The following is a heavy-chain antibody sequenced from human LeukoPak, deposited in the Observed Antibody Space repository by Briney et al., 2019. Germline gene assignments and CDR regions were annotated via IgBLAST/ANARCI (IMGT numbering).Heavy chain of an antibody. Sequence: SETLSLTYGVSGGSISNSNWSSWVGQPPGKGLEWIGEINHSGSTNYNPSLKSRVTISVDTSKNQFSLKLSSVTAADTAVYYCAREARGVARFDIWGQGTMVTVSS. V-gene: IGHV4-4*02. CDR2: INHSGST. J-gene: IGHJ3*02. CDR1: GGSISNSNW. D-gene: IGHD2-15*01. CDR3: AREARGVARFDI.